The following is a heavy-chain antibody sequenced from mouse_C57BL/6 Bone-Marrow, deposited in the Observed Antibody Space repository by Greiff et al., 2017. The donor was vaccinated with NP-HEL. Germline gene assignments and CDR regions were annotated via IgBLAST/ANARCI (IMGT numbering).Heavy chain of an antibody. J-gene: IGHJ2*01. D-gene: IGHD2-4*01. CDR1: GFTFSSYA. V-gene: IGHV5-9-1*02. CDR3: TRDYYDYPWYFDY. CDR2: ISSGGDYI. Sequence: VQLMESGEGLVKPGGSLKLSCAASGFTFSSYAMSWVRQTPEKRLEWVAYISSGGDYIYYADTVKGRFTISRDNARNTLYLQMISLKSEDTAMYYCTRDYYDYPWYFDYWGQGTTLTVSS.